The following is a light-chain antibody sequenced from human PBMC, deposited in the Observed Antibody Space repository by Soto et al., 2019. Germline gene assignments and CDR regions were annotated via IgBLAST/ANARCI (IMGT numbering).Light chain of an antibody. CDR1: GGSVASHY. CDR3: QSYDSNIWV. CDR2: EDN. Sequence: NFMLTQPHSVSASPGKTVTISCTRSGGSVASHYVQWYQQRPGSSPTTVIYEDNQRPSGVPDRFSGSIDSSSKSASLTISGLKIEDEADYYCQSYDSNIWVFGGGTKRTVL. V-gene: IGLV6-57*01. J-gene: IGLJ3*02.